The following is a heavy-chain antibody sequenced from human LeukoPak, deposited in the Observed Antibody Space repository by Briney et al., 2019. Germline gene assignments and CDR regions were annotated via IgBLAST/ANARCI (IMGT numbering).Heavy chain of an antibody. CDR2: IDHRCDI. CDR1: GGSFSRYY. CDR3: ARHVDLPVPKRYNWNDEGYYYYYYYMGV. J-gene: IGHJ6*03. Sequence: PSETLSLTCAVYGGSFSRYYWSWIRQSPGKGLEWIAEIDHRCDINYNPSGKVQANISVDTYKTQFSLKLSSVPDADTAVYYCARHVDLPVPKRYNWNDEGYYYYYYYMGVWGKGTTVTVSS. D-gene: IGHD1-1*01. V-gene: IGHV4-34*01.